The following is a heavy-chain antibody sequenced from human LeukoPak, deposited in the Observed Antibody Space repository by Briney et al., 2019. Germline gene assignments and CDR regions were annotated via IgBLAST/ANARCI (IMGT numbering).Heavy chain of an antibody. V-gene: IGHV3-30-3*01. CDR2: ISYDGSNK. CDR3: ARERITMVRGVIIMRDWKEVYFDY. Sequence: GGSLRLSCAASGFTFSSYAMHWVRQAPGKGLEWVTVISYDGSNKYYADSVKGRFTISRDNSKNTLYLQMNSLRAEDTAVYYCARERITMVRGVIIMRDWKEVYFDYWGQGTLVTVSS. D-gene: IGHD3-10*01. J-gene: IGHJ4*02. CDR1: GFTFSSYA.